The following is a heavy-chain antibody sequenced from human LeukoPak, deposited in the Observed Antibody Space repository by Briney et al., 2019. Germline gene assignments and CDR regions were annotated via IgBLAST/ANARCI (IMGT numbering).Heavy chain of an antibody. CDR2: INAGNGNT. D-gene: IGHD4-17*01. CDR3: ARAGCATVNTFDY. J-gene: IGHJ4*02. Sequence: ASVKVSCKASGYTFTSYAMHWVRQAPGQRLEWMGWINAGNGNTKYSQEFQGRVTITRDTSASTAYMELSGLRSEDMAVYYCARAGCATVNTFDYWGQGTLVTVSS. CDR1: GYTFTSYA. V-gene: IGHV1-3*03.